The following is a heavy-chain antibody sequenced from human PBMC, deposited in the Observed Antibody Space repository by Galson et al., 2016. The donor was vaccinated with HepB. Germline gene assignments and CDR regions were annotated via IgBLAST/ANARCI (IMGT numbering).Heavy chain of an antibody. V-gene: IGHV5-10-1*01. Sequence: QSGAEVKKPGESLRISCKVSGYRFSEYWISWVRQVPGKGLEWMARIDPSDSYTNYSPSFQGHVTVSVDKSITTAYLQWRSLKASDTAIYCCARGGYGSDWYYWFDPWGQGTLVTVSS. CDR1: GYRFSEYW. J-gene: IGHJ5*02. CDR3: ARGGYGSDWYYWFDP. CDR2: IDPSDSYT. D-gene: IGHD6-13*01.